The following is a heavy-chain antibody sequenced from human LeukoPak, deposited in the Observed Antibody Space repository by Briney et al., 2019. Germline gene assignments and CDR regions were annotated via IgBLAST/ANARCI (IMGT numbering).Heavy chain of an antibody. CDR3: ARDDSSGSGTVY. J-gene: IGHJ4*02. V-gene: IGHV3-21*01. D-gene: IGHD3-22*01. CDR2: ISSSSSYI. CDR1: GFTFSSYS. Sequence: PGGSLRLSCAASGFTFSSYSMNWVRQAPGKGLEWVSSISSSSSYIYYADSVKGRFTISRDNSKNTLYLQMNSLRAEDTAVYYCARDDSSGSGTVYWGQGTLVTVS.